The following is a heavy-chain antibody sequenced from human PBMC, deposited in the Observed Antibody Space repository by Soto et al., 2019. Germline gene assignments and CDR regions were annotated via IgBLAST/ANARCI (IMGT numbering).Heavy chain of an antibody. CDR2: ISYDGRNT. J-gene: IGHJ4*02. CDR1: GFTFTGFA. CDR3: ARGARPFDY. Sequence: GWSLRLSCAASGFTFTGFAIHWVRQAPGKGLEWVAVISYDGRNTQSADSVKGRFTISRDNAKNSLYLQMNSLRAEDTAVYYCARGARPFDYWGQGTLVTVSS. V-gene: IGHV3-30*04.